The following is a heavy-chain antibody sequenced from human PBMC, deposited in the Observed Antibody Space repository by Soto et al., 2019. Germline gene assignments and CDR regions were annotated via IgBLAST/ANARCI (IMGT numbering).Heavy chain of an antibody. D-gene: IGHD2-2*01. Sequence: EVQLLESGGGLVQPGGSLRLSCAGSGFTFINYAMNWVRQVPGKGLEWVSSISGGGDAAFFPDSVRGRFTISRDNSKTTVTLQLNSLGVDDTAVYYCARKIFGSTSRPNYWYFDVWGRGTLVTVSS. V-gene: IGHV3-23*01. J-gene: IGHJ2*01. CDR1: GFTFINYA. CDR3: ARKIFGSTSRPNYWYFDV. CDR2: ISGGGDAA.